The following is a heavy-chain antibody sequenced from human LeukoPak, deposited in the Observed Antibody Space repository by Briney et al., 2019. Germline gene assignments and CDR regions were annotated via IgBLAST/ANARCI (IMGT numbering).Heavy chain of an antibody. CDR2: ISSSSSYI. CDR3: ARLSWAGIDY. Sequence: GGSLRVSCAASGFTFSSYSMNWVRQAPGKGLEWVSSISSSSSYIYYADSVKGRFTISRDNAKNSLYLQMNSLRAEDTAVYYCARLSWAGIDYWGQGTLVTVSS. CDR1: GFTFSSYS. V-gene: IGHV3-21*01. J-gene: IGHJ4*02. D-gene: IGHD3-10*01.